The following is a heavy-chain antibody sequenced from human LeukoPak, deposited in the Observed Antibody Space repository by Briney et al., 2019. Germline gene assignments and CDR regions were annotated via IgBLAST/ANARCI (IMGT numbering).Heavy chain of an antibody. CDR3: ARDITMIVVATKRRPSAFDI. V-gene: IGHV1-46*01. CDR1: GYTFTSYY. Sequence: GASVKVSCKASGYTFTSYYMHWVRQAPGQGLEWMGIINPSGGSTSYAQKFQGRVTMTRDTSTSTVYMELSSLRSEDTAVYYCARDITMIVVATKRRPSAFDIWGQGTMVTVSS. CDR2: INPSGGST. J-gene: IGHJ3*02. D-gene: IGHD3-22*01.